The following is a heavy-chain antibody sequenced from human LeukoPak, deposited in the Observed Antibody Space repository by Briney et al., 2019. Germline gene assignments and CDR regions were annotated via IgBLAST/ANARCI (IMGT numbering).Heavy chain of an antibody. D-gene: IGHD5-12*01. J-gene: IGHJ5*02. CDR3: ARDPQHSGYDYHWFDP. Sequence: GGSLRLSCAASGFTFSSYSMNWVRQAPGKGLEWVSSISSSSSYIYYADSVKGRFTISRDNAKNSLYLQMNSLRAEDTAVYYCARDPQHSGYDYHWFDPWGQGTLVTVSS. CDR2: ISSSSSYI. V-gene: IGHV3-21*01. CDR1: GFTFSSYS.